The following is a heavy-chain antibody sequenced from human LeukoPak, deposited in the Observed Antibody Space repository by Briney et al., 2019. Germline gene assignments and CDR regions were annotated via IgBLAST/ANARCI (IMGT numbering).Heavy chain of an antibody. Sequence: SETLSLTRTGSGGSVSSSRYYWGWIRQPPGGGLEGNGSIHYSGGPDYNPSLKSRLTISVDTSSNQFTLKVSSVTAADTAVYHCVPGSTGGSRGSWFDPWGQGTLVTVFS. J-gene: IGHJ5*02. CDR2: IHYSGGP. D-gene: IGHD1-26*01. CDR1: GGSVSSSRYY. V-gene: IGHV4-39*01. CDR3: VPGSTGGSRGSWFDP.